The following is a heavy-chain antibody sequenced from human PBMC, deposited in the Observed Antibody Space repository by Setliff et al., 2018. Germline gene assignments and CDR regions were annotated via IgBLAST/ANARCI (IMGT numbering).Heavy chain of an antibody. J-gene: IGHJ3*02. CDR3: ARDWGSGSPGEI. D-gene: IGHD1-26*01. V-gene: IGHV4-61*08. CDR2: IYYSGTT. Sequence: SETLSLTSTVSGDSISSDDYFWSWIRQPTGKGLEWIGCIYYSGTTNYNPSLKSRVTISLDTSKNQFSLKLTSVTAADTAVYYCARDWGSGSPGEIWGQGTMVTVSS. CDR1: GDSISSDDYF.